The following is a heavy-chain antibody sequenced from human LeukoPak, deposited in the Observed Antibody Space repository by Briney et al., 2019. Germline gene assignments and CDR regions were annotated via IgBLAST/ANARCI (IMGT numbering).Heavy chain of an antibody. Sequence: SETLSLTCAVYGGSFSGYYWSRIRQPPGKGLEWIGEINHSGSTNYNPSLKSRVTISVDTSKNQFSLKLSSVTAADTAVYYCAREDNWNDEYYYYMDVWGKGTTVTVSS. CDR1: GGSFSGYY. V-gene: IGHV4-34*01. CDR3: AREDNWNDEYYYYMDV. D-gene: IGHD1-20*01. CDR2: INHSGST. J-gene: IGHJ6*03.